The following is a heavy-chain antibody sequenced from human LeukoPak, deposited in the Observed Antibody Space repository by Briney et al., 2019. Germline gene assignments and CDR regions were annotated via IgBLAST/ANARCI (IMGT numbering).Heavy chain of an antibody. CDR3: ARARRGVGAPRRYYYYYMDV. Sequence: GASVKVSCKASGYTFTSYSMNWVRQAPGQGPEWMGIINPSDASTTYAQKFQGRVTMTRDMSTSTVYMELSSLRSEDTAVYYCARARRGVGAPRRYYYYYMDVWGKGTTVTVSS. V-gene: IGHV1-46*01. CDR2: INPSDAST. D-gene: IGHD1-26*01. CDR1: GYTFTSYS. J-gene: IGHJ6*03.